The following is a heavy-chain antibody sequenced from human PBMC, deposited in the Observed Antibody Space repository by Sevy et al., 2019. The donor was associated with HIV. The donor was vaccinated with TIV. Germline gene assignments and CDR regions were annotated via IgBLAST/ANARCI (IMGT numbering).Heavy chain of an antibody. Sequence: GGSLRLSCAASGFSFSSYSMNWVRQAPGKGLEWVSYISHSSGSIYYTDSVKGRFTISRDNAKNSVYPQMNSLRDEDTAVYYCAREYYYDTRGFDYWGQGSLVTVSS. CDR3: AREYYYDTRGFDY. D-gene: IGHD3-22*01. CDR2: ISHSSGSI. V-gene: IGHV3-48*02. CDR1: GFSFSSYS. J-gene: IGHJ4*02.